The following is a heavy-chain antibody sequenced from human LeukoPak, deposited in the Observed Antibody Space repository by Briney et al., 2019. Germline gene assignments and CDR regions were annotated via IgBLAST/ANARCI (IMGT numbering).Heavy chain of an antibody. J-gene: IGHJ5*02. D-gene: IGHD2-15*01. Sequence: AGTLRLYCAASGFTFSTYGMHWLPQAPELGRVWGAFIRYDGRNRDYVVSVRVRFTASRDYSKNTLYLQMNSLRAEDTAVYYCAKGPVGYCGGGSCYHWFDPWGQGTLVTVSS. V-gene: IGHV3-30*02. CDR3: AKGPVGYCGGGSCYHWFDP. CDR2: IRYDGRNR. CDR1: GFTFSTYG.